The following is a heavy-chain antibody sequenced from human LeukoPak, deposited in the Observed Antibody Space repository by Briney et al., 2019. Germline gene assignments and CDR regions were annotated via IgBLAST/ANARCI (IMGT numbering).Heavy chain of an antibody. Sequence: GGSLRLSCAASGFTFSSYAMSWVRQAPGEGREWVSAISGSGGSTYYADSVKGRFTNSKDNSKNTQYLQTTSLKAEDTAVYYCAKDLRHITMIVVVNAFDYWRQRTLVTAS. CDR2: ISGSGGST. D-gene: IGHD3-22*01. CDR1: GFTFSSYA. J-gene: IGHJ4*01. V-gene: IGHV3-23*01. CDR3: AKDLRHITMIVVVNAFDY.